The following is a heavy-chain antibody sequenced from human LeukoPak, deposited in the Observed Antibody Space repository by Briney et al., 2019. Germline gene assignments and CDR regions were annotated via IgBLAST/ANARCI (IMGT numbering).Heavy chain of an antibody. CDR3: ARDCGTDCFDYAFDI. D-gene: IGHD2-21*02. Sequence: SETLSLTCTVSGGSISSSSYYWGWIRQPPGKGLEWIGSIYYSGSTYYNPSLKSRVTISVDTSKNQFSLKLSSVAAADTAVYYCARDCGTDCFDYAFDIWGQGTMVTVSS. CDR1: GGSISSSSYY. V-gene: IGHV4-39*07. J-gene: IGHJ3*02. CDR2: IYYSGST.